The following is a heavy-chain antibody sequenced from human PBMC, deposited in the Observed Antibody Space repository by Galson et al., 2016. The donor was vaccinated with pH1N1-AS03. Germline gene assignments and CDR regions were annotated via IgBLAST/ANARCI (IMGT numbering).Heavy chain of an antibody. J-gene: IGHJ4*02. D-gene: IGHD5-18*01. V-gene: IGHV4-59*01. CDR1: GGSMSPYN. CDR2: IGYNGRT. CDR3: ARGVDTSRSANPFDI. Sequence: SETLSLTCSVSGGSMSPYNWAWVRQPPGQGLEWIGYIGYNGRTNYNPSLKNRLTMSIATSKNQFSLQLTSVTAADTAVYYCARGVDTSRSANPFDIWGQGTLVIVSS.